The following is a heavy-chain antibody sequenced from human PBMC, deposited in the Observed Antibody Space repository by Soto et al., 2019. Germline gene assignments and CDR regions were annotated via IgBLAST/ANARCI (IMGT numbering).Heavy chain of an antibody. V-gene: IGHV4-38-2*02. CDR1: CYSITSDHY. D-gene: IGHD4-4*01. J-gene: IGHJ5*02. CDR2: IYHRWTT. Sequence: SETLSLTCFAACYSITSDHYLPWIRQAPVTGLQWIGTIYHRWTTYYNPSLKRPVTLSVDTSQNQFSREVRSVTAADTGGYYCESERYGHTVTTTSAAFDTWGQGRLVTVS. CDR3: ESERYGHTVTTTSAAFDT.